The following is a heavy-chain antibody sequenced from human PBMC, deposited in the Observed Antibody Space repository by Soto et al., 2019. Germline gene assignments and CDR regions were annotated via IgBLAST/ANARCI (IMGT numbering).Heavy chain of an antibody. CDR1: GYNFTNYQ. J-gene: IGHJ3*02. CDR3: ARDPTAADAFDI. CDR2: INPSSGRR. V-gene: IGHV1-46*01. Sequence: ASVKVSCKASGYNFTNYQMHWVRQAPGQGLEWMGIINPSSGRRRFAQKFQGRVTMTRETSTSTVYMELSSLRSEDTAVYYCARDPTAADAFDIWGQGTMDTVSS.